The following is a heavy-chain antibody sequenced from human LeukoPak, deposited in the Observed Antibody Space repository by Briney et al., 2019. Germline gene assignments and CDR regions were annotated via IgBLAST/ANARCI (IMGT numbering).Heavy chain of an antibody. CDR3: AYGSGSWTFDY. J-gene: IGHJ4*02. CDR1: GFTVSSNY. CDR2: IYSGGST. Sequence: GGSLRLSCAASGFTVSSNYMSWVRQPPGKGLEWVSVIYSGGSTYYADSVKGRFTISRDNSKNTLYLQMNSLRAEDTAVYYCAYGSGSWTFDYWGQGTLVTVSS. V-gene: IGHV3-66*01. D-gene: IGHD3-10*01.